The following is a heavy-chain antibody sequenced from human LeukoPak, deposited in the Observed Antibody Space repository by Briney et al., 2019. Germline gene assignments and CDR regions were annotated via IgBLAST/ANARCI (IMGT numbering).Heavy chain of an antibody. CDR2: IIPIFGTA. V-gene: IGHV1-69*05. Sequence: GASVKVSCKASGGTFSNYAISWVRQAPGQGLEWMGGIIPIFGTANYAQKFQGRVTITTDESTSTAYMELSSLRSEDTAVYYCARVQYYYDSSGYYLNWFDPWGQGTLVTVSS. D-gene: IGHD3-22*01. J-gene: IGHJ5*02. CDR1: GGTFSNYA. CDR3: ARVQYYYDSSGYYLNWFDP.